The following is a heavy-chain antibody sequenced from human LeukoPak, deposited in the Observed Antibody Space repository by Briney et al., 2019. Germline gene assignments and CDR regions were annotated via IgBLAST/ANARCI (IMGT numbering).Heavy chain of an antibody. V-gene: IGHV1-69*05. CDR1: GGTFSSYA. J-gene: IGHJ4*02. D-gene: IGHD1-7*01. Sequence: ASVKVSCKASGGTFSSYAISWVRQAPGQRLEWMGRIIPIFGTANYAQKFQGRVTITTDESTSTAYMELSSLRSEDTAVYYCARDSPVQTTYFDYWGQGTLVTVSS. CDR3: ARDSPVQTTYFDY. CDR2: IIPIFGTA.